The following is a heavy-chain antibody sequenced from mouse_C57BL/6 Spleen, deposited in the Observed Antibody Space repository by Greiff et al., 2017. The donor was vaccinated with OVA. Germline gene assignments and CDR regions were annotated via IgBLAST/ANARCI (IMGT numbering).Heavy chain of an antibody. J-gene: IGHJ2*01. D-gene: IGHD1-1*01. CDR3: ARSAGLLYSDY. V-gene: IGHV1-69*01. Sequence: VQLQQPGAELVMPGASVKLSCKASGYTFTSYWMHWVKQRPGQGLEWIGEIDPSDSYTNYNQKFKGKSTLTVDKSSSTAYMQLSSLTSEDSAVYYCARSAGLLYSDYWGQGTTLTVSS. CDR2: IDPSDSYT. CDR1: GYTFTSYW.